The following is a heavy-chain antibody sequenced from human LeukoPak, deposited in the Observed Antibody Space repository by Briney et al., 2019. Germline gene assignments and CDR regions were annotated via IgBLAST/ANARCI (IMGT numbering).Heavy chain of an antibody. V-gene: IGHV3-15*01. CDR1: GLTLSNCW. J-gene: IGHJ4*02. Sequence: GGSLTLSCAASGLTLSNCWMSWLRQAPGKGVEWVGRIKSKTDGGTTDYAAPVKSRFTISKDDSKNTLYLQMNSLKTEVTAVYCYTTGLIDWGKGTPVTVSS. CDR3: TTGLID. D-gene: IGHD3-16*02. CDR2: IKSKTDGGTT.